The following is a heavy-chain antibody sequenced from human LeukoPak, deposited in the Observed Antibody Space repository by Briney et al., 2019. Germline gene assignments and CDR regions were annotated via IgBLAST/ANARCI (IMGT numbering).Heavy chain of an antibody. CDR3: ARDGPREVTDIYYYYGMDV. Sequence: GGSLRLSCAASGFTFSSYGMHWVRQAPGKGLEWVAVIWYDGSNKYYADSVKGRFTISRDNSKNTLYLQMNSLRAEDTAVYYCARDGPREVTDIYYYYGMDVWGQGTTVTVSS. CDR2: IWYDGSNK. CDR1: GFTFSSYG. J-gene: IGHJ6*02. D-gene: IGHD2-21*02. V-gene: IGHV3-33*08.